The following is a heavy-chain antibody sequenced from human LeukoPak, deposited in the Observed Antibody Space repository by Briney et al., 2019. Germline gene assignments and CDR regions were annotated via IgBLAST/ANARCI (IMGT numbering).Heavy chain of an antibody. V-gene: IGHV1-24*01. D-gene: IGHD4-17*01. CDR1: GHTLTELS. CDR3: ARMTTVTIVDAFDI. Sequence: GASVKVSCKISGHTLTELSMHWVRQAPGKGLEWMGGFDPEHDETIYAEKFQGRVTMTEDRSTDTAYMELSSLRSEDTAVYYCARMTTVTIVDAFDIWGQGTMVTVSS. CDR2: FDPEHDET. J-gene: IGHJ3*02.